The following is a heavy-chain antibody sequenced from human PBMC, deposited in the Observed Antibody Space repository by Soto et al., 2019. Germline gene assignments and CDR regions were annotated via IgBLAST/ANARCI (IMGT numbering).Heavy chain of an antibody. D-gene: IGHD3-10*01. CDR1: GFTFSSYA. Sequence: GSLRLSCAASGFTFSSYAMTWVRQAPGKGLEWVSSISGSGGSTYYSDSVKGRFTISRDNSKKSLYLQMNSPRAEDTAVYYCAKDRDYYASGGFDYWGQGTLVTVSS. J-gene: IGHJ4*02. V-gene: IGHV3-23*01. CDR2: ISGSGGST. CDR3: AKDRDYYASGGFDY.